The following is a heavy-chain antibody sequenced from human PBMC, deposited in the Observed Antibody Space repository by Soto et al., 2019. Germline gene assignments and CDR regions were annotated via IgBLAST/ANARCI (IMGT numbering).Heavy chain of an antibody. CDR1: GGSISSGGYY. D-gene: IGHD3-16*01. Sequence: QVQLQESGPGLVKPSQTLSLTCTVSGGSISSGGYYWSWIRQHPGKGLEWIGYIYYSGSTYYNPSLERRVTISVDTSKNQFSLKLSSVTAADTAVYCCARVGGINWFDPWGQGTLVTVSS. J-gene: IGHJ5*02. V-gene: IGHV4-31*03. CDR3: ARVGGINWFDP. CDR2: IYYSGST.